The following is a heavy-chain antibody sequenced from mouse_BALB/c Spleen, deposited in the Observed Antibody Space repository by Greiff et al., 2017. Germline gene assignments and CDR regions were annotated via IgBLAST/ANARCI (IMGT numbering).Heavy chain of an antibody. D-gene: IGHD2-4*01. CDR3: ASYYDYDGGFAY. CDR1: GYTFTSYW. Sequence: QVQLQQPGAELVKPGASVKLSCKASGYTFTSYWMHWVKQRPGQGLEWIGEIDPSDSYTNYNQKFKGKATLTVDKSSSTAYMQLSSLTSEDSAVYYCASYYDYDGGFAYWGQGTLVTVSA. J-gene: IGHJ3*01. CDR2: IDPSDSYT. V-gene: IGHV1-69*02.